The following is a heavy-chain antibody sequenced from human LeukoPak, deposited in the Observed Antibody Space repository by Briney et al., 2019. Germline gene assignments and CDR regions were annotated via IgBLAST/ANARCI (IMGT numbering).Heavy chain of an antibody. CDR3: AKVPNSGSYTIFDY. Sequence: PGGSLRLSCAASGFTFSSYAMSWVCQAPGKGLEWVSAISGSGGSTYYADSVKGRFTISRDNSKNTLYLQMNSLRAEDTAVYYCAKVPNSGSYTIFDYWGQGTLVTVSS. D-gene: IGHD1-26*01. CDR1: GFTFSSYA. J-gene: IGHJ4*02. CDR2: ISGSGGST. V-gene: IGHV3-23*01.